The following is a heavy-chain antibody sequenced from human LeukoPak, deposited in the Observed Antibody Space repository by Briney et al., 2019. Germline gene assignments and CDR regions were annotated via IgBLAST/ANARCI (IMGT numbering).Heavy chain of an antibody. Sequence: GGSLRLSCAASGFTVSTNYMSWVRQAPGRGLEWVSLPYSGGTISYADSVKGRFTISSDSSKNTLYLQMNSLRAEDTAVYYCARDRSSMVRGNYFDCWGQGTLVSVSS. J-gene: IGHJ4*02. D-gene: IGHD3-10*01. CDR1: GFTVSTNY. CDR3: ARDRSSMVRGNYFDC. CDR2: PYSGGTI. V-gene: IGHV3-66*01.